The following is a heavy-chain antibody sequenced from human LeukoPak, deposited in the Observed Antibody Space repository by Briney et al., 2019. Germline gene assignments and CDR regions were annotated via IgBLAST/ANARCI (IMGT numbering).Heavy chain of an antibody. CDR3: AIGWELHRFGY. Sequence: QPGGSLILSCAASGFTFRSYAMSWVRQAPGKGLEWSSGSSNSSDTTYYAESVKGRFSISRDNSKNTLYLQMDSLRAEDTAVYYCAIGWELHRFGYWGQGPLVTVSS. J-gene: IGHJ4*02. D-gene: IGHD1-26*01. CDR1: GFTFRSYA. CDR2: SSNSSDTT. V-gene: IGHV3-23*01.